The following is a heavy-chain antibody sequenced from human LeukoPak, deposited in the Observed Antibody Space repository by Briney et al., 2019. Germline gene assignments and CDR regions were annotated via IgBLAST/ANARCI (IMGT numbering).Heavy chain of an antibody. D-gene: IGHD1-26*01. CDR2: ISSSSSYI. CDR3: ARNKLRELALDY. Sequence: PGGSLRLSCAASGFTFSSYSMNWVRQAPGKGLEWVSSISSSSSYIYYADSVKGRFTISRDNAKNSLYLQMNSLRAEDTAVYYCARNKLRELALDYWGQGTLVTVSS. J-gene: IGHJ4*02. CDR1: GFTFSSYS. V-gene: IGHV3-21*01.